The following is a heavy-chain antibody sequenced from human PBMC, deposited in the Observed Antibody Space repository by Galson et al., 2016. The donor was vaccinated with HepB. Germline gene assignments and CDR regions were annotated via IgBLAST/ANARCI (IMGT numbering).Heavy chain of an antibody. CDR2: IHYSGST. V-gene: IGHV4-31*03. CDR1: GGSIKSGASY. CDR3: ARSVSGTYEDC. Sequence: TLSLTCTVFGGSIKSGASYWSWIRQHPGKGLEWIGYIHYSGSTFYNPSLQSRLTISLDTSKSQFSLNLTSVTAADTAVYYCARSVSGTYEDCWGQGTLVTVSS. J-gene: IGHJ4*02. D-gene: IGHD1-26*01.